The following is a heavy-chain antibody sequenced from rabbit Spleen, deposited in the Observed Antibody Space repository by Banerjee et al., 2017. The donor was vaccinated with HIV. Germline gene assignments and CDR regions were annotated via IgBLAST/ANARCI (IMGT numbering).Heavy chain of an antibody. Sequence: QSLEESGGDLVKPGASLTLTCTASGFSFTYSDYMCWVRQPPGKGPEWIACIGAGITYTTYYATWAKGRFTCSKASSTTVTLQMTSLTVADTATYFCARDTGTSFSSYGMDLWGQGTLVTV. CDR3: ARDTGTSFSSYGMDL. CDR1: GFSFTYSDY. V-gene: IGHV1S40*01. D-gene: IGHD7-1*01. CDR2: IGAGITYTT. J-gene: IGHJ6*01.